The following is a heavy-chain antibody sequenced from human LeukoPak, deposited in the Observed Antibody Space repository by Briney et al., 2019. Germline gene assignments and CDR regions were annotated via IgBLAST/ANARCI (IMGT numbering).Heavy chain of an antibody. V-gene: IGHV5-51*01. CDR2: TWPDDSDT. D-gene: IGHD3-22*01. Sequence: GESLKISCKASGYSFTNYWIGWVRQIPGKGLEWMGITWPDDSDTRYSPSFQGQVTIPVDKSVTTAYLEWSSLKASDTAMYYCARLKGLYDSSGYSKPPFDYWGQGTLVTVSS. CDR3: ARLKGLYDSSGYSKPPFDY. CDR1: GYSFTNYW. J-gene: IGHJ4*02.